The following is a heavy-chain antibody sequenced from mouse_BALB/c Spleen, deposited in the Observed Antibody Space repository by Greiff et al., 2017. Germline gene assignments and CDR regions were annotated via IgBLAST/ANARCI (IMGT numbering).Heavy chain of an antibody. J-gene: IGHJ2*01. CDR1: GYSITSDYA. Sequence: EVKLVESGPGLVKPSQSLSLTCTVTGYSITSDYAWNWIRQFPGNKLEWMGYISYSGSTSYNPSLKSRISITRDTSKNQFFLQLNSVTTEDTATYYCARWDYGSSSFDYWGQGTTLTVSS. CDR2: ISYSGST. V-gene: IGHV3-2*02. CDR3: ARWDYGSSSFDY. D-gene: IGHD1-1*01.